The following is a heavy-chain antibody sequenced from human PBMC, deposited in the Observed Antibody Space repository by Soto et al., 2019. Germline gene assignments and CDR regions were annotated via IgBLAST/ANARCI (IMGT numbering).Heavy chain of an antibody. D-gene: IGHD5-12*01. V-gene: IGHV4-59*01. CDR2: IYYSGST. Sequence: SETLSLPCPVSGGSISSYYWSWIRQPPGKGLEWIGYIYYSGSTNYNPSLKSRVTISVDTSKNQFSLKLSSVTAADTAVYYCARDGFEMATIRGFSRRPYYFDYWGQGTLVTVSS. J-gene: IGHJ4*02. CDR3: ARDGFEMATIRGFSRRPYYFDY. CDR1: GGSISSYY.